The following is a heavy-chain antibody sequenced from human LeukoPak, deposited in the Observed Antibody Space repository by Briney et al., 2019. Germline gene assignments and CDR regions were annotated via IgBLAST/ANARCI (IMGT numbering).Heavy chain of an antibody. D-gene: IGHD1-1*01. Sequence: GESLKISCKGSGYSFLSYWIGWVRQMPGKSLEWMGIIYPSDTETRYSPSFQGQVTISADKSISTAYLQWSSLKASDTAMYYCATYNWNDAGFDFWGQGTLVTVSS. CDR1: GYSFLSYW. CDR2: IYPSDTET. J-gene: IGHJ4*02. CDR3: ATYNWNDAGFDF. V-gene: IGHV5-51*01.